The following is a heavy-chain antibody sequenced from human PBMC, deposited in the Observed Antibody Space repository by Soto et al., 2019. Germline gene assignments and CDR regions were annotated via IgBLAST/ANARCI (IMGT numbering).Heavy chain of an antibody. D-gene: IGHD5-18*01. J-gene: IGHJ4*02. CDR1: GGSISSGDYY. CDR2: IYYSGST. CDR3: ARGKRGYSYGSFDY. Sequence: PSKTLSLTCTVSGGSISSGDYYWSWIRQPPGKGLEWIGYIYYSGSTYYNPSLKSRVTISVDTSKNQFSLKLSSVTAADTAVYYCARGKRGYSYGSFDYWGQGTLVTVSS. V-gene: IGHV4-30-4*01.